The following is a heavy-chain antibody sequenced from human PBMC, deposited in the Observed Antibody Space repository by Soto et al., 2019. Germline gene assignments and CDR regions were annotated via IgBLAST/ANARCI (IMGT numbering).Heavy chain of an antibody. D-gene: IGHD2-15*01. CDR2: IYHTVNT. V-gene: IGHV4-59*11. J-gene: IGHJ3*02. CDR3: ARLQYTVVTALDI. CDR1: CVSIGSHF. Sequence: WETLSLTCSVSCVSIGSHFWSWIRQAPGKGPELVGYIYHTVNTKYNPALKSRVTISMDTSKNQLSLQLSSVTAADTAVYYCARLQYTVVTALDIWGQGTMVTVSS.